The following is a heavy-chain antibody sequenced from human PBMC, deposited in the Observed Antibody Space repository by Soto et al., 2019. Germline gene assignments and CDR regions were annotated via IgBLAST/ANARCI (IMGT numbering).Heavy chain of an antibody. Sequence: EVQLVESGGGLVQPGGSLRLSCAASGFTFSSYWMHWVRQAPGKGLVWVSRINSDGSSTSYADSVKGRFTISRDNAKNTLYLQMNRLRAEDTAVYYCSTFALKTYYYGSGSLGYAFDIWGQGTMVTVSS. CDR2: INSDGSST. D-gene: IGHD3-10*01. CDR3: STFALKTYYYGSGSLGYAFDI. CDR1: GFTFSSYW. J-gene: IGHJ3*02. V-gene: IGHV3-74*01.